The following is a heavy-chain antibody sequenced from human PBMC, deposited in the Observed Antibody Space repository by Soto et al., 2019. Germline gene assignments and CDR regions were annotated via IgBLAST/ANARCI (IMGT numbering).Heavy chain of an antibody. V-gene: IGHV3-30-3*01. CDR2: ISYDGSNK. CDR1: GFTFSSYA. CDR3: ARDYYDFWSGYYTNYGMDV. D-gene: IGHD3-3*01. Sequence: SLRLSCAASGFTFSSYAMHWVRQAPGKGLEWVAVISYDGSNKYYADSVKGRFTISRDNSKNTLYLQMNSLRAEDTAVYYCARDYYDFWSGYYTNYGMDVWGQGTTVAVSS. J-gene: IGHJ6*02.